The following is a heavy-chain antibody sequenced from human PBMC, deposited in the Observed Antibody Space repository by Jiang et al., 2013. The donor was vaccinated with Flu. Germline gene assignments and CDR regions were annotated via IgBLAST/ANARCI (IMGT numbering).Heavy chain of an antibody. Sequence: SRINSDGSSTSYADSVKGRFTISRDNAKNTLYLQMNSLRAEDTAVYYCARDYCSSTSCYALDYWGQGTLVTVSS. V-gene: IGHV3-74*01. J-gene: IGHJ4*02. CDR2: INSDGSST. CDR3: ARDYCSSTSCYALDY. D-gene: IGHD2-2*01.